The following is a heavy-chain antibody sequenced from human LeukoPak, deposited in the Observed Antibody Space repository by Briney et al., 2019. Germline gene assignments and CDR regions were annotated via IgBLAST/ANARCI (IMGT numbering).Heavy chain of an antibody. CDR3: ARAAFWGSGSYYKTNWFDP. CDR2: ISAYNGNT. Sequence: ASVKVSCKASGYTFTSYGISWVRQAPGQGLEWMGWISAYNGNTNYAQKLQGRVTMTRNTSISTAYMELSSLRSEDTAVYYCARAAFWGSGSYYKTNWFDPWGQGTLVTVSS. J-gene: IGHJ5*02. CDR1: GYTFTSYG. V-gene: IGHV1-18*01. D-gene: IGHD3-10*01.